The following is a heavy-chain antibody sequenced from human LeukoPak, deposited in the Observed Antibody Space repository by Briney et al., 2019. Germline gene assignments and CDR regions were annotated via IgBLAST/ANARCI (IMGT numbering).Heavy chain of an antibody. CDR1: GGSFSGYY. CDR3: ATLRFLEWLFDY. Sequence: PSETLSLTCAVYGGSFSGYYWSWIRQPPGKGLERIGEINHSGSTNYNPSLKSRVTISVDTSKNQFSLKLSSVTAADTAVYYCATLRFLEWLFDYWGQGTLVTVSS. CDR2: INHSGST. J-gene: IGHJ4*02. D-gene: IGHD3-3*01. V-gene: IGHV4-34*01.